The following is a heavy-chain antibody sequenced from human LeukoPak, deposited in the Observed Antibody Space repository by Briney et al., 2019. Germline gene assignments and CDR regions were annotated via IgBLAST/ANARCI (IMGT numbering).Heavy chain of an antibody. Sequence: KSSETLSLTCTVSGGSIGSFFWSWIRQPPGKGLECIGYIYYSGSTNYNPSLKSRVTISVDTSKNRFSLKLSSVTAADTAVYYCARARNYYDSSDYYYEGDAFDIWGQGTMVTVSS. CDR1: GGSIGSFF. CDR3: ARARNYYDSSDYYYEGDAFDI. D-gene: IGHD3-22*01. J-gene: IGHJ3*02. V-gene: IGHV4-59*01. CDR2: IYYSGST.